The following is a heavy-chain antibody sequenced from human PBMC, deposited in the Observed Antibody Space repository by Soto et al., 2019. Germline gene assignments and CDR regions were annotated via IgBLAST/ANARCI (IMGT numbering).Heavy chain of an antibody. CDR3: SGGGDYEGGAFDI. V-gene: IGHV4-34*01. CDR1: GGSFSGYY. CDR2: INHSGST. Sequence: SETLSLTCAVYGGSFSGYYWSWIRQPPGKGLEWIGEINHSGSTNYNPSLKSRVTISVDTSKNQFSLKLSSVTAADTAVYYCSGGGDYEGGAFDIWGQGTMVTV. J-gene: IGHJ3*02. D-gene: IGHD4-17*01.